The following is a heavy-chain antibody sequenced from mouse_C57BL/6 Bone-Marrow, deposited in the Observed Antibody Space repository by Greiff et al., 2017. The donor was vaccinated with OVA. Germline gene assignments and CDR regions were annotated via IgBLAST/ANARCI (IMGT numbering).Heavy chain of an antibody. D-gene: IGHD1-1*01. J-gene: IGHJ2*01. CDR3: ARSPFITTVERYYFDY. CDR2: INPSTGGT. CDR1: GYSFTGYY. V-gene: IGHV1-42*01. Sequence: VQLQQSGPELVKPGASVKISCKASGYSFTGYYMNWVKQSPEKSLEWIGEINPSTGGTTYNQKFKAKATLTVDKSSSTAYMQLKSLTSEDSAVYYCARSPFITTVERYYFDYWGQGTTLTGSS.